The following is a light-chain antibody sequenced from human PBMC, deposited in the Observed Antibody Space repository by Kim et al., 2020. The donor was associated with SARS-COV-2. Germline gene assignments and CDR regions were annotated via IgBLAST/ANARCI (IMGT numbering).Light chain of an antibody. CDR1: QISDNKY. V-gene: IGKV3-20*01. Sequence: PGERATLSCRASQISDNKYFAWYQQKPGQAPRLLIFGASSRATGIPDRFRGSGSGTDFALTISRLEPEDLAVYYCQHYGTSLPITFGQGTRLEIK. J-gene: IGKJ5*01. CDR3: QHYGTSLPIT. CDR2: GAS.